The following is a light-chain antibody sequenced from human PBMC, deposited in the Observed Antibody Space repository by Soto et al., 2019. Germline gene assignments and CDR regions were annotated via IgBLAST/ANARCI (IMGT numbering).Light chain of an antibody. V-gene: IGLV4-69*01. CDR2: LNSDGSH. CDR1: SGHSSYA. CDR3: QTWGTGPLV. J-gene: IGLJ2*01. Sequence: HPVLTQSPSASASLGASVKLTCTLSSGHSSYAIAWHQQQPEKGPRYLMKLNSDGSHSKGDGIPDRFSGSSSGAERYLTISSLQSEDEADYYCQTWGTGPLVFGGGTKVTVL.